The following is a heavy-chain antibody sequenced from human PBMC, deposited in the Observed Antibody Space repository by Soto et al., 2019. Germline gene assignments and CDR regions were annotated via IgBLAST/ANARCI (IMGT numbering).Heavy chain of an antibody. D-gene: IGHD1-26*01. Sequence: EVPLVESGGGLVQPGGSLRLSCAASGFTFSNFWMHWVRQAPGKGLVWVSHINSDGSDSTYADSVKGRFTISRDNAKNTLYLQMNSLRAEDTAVYFGVRGDPGLGMDYWGLGTLVTVSS. CDR3: VRGDPGLGMDY. J-gene: IGHJ4*02. CDR1: GFTFSNFW. V-gene: IGHV3-74*01. CDR2: INSDGSDS.